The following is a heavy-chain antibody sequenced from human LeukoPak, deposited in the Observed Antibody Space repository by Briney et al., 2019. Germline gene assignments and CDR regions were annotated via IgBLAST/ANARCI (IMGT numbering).Heavy chain of an antibody. CDR1: GYTFTSYD. Sequence: ASVKVSCKASGYTFTSYDINWVRQATGQGLEWMGWMNPNSGNTGYAQKFQGRVTMTRNTSISTAYMELSSLRSEGTAVYYCARSRYYYDSSGYYYYFDYWGQGTLVTVSS. V-gene: IGHV1-8*01. J-gene: IGHJ4*02. D-gene: IGHD3-22*01. CDR3: ARSRYYYDSSGYYYYFDY. CDR2: MNPNSGNT.